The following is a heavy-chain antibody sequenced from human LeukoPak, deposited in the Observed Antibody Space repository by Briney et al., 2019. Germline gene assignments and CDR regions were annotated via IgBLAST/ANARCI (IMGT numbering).Heavy chain of an antibody. CDR3: AKGGTWELLRHFDY. V-gene: IGHV3-23*01. CDR1: GFTFSSYA. Sequence: GGSLRLSCAASGFTFSSYAMSWVRQAPGKGLEGVSAISGSDGSTYYADSVKGRFTISRDNSKNTLYLQMNSLRVEDTAVYFCAKGGTWELLRHFDYWGQGSLVTVSS. CDR2: ISGSDGST. D-gene: IGHD1-26*01. J-gene: IGHJ4*02.